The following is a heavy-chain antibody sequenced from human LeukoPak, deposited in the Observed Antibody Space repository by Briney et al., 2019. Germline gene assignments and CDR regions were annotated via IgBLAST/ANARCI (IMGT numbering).Heavy chain of an antibody. V-gene: IGHV3-30*02. Sequence: PGGSLRLSCAASGFTFKRYNMHWVRQAPGKGLEWVTFLEDDENSESYADSVKGRFTISRDNSKSTLYLQMNSLRTEDTAVYYCAKDGRKFMFDYWGQGILVTVSS. CDR2: LEDDENSE. J-gene: IGHJ4*02. CDR1: GFTFKRYN. CDR3: AKDGRKFMFDY.